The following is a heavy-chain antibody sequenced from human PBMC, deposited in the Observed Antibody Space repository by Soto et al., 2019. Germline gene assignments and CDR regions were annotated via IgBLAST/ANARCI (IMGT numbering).Heavy chain of an antibody. J-gene: IGHJ4*02. CDR3: ARVVVVAATVVIDY. CDR2: IYYSGST. V-gene: IGHV4-31*03. D-gene: IGHD2-15*01. CDR1: GGSISSGGYY. Sequence: QVQLQESGPGLVKPSQSLSLTCTVSGGSISSGGYYWSWIRQHPGKGLEWIGYIYYSGSTYYNPSLKSRVTISVDSSKNQFSLKLSSVTAADTAVYYCARVVVVAATVVIDYWGQGTLVTVSS.